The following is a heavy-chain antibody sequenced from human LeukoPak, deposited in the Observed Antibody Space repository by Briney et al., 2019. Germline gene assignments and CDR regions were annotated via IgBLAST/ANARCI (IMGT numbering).Heavy chain of an antibody. Sequence: PGGSLRLSCAASGFTFSSYAMNWVRQAPGKGLEWVSGISGSGGTTYYADSVKGRFTISRDNSKNTLYLQMNSLRAEDTAVYYCAKSPGAGTNRFDYWGQGTLVTVSS. CDR1: GFTFSSYA. J-gene: IGHJ4*02. CDR2: ISGSGGTT. V-gene: IGHV3-23*01. D-gene: IGHD1-7*01. CDR3: AKSPGAGTNRFDY.